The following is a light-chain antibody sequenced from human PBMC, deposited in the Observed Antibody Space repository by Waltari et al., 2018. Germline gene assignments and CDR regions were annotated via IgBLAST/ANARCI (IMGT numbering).Light chain of an antibody. Sequence: SSELTQDPAVSVALGQTVRITCQGDSLRSYYASWYKQKPGQAPVFVICGKKNRPSGIPDRFSGSSSGDTVTLTITGAQAEDEADYYCNSRDSSGNHLVFGPGTKVTVL. CDR2: GKK. J-gene: IGLJ1*01. V-gene: IGLV3-19*01. CDR1: SLRSYY. CDR3: NSRDSSGNHLV.